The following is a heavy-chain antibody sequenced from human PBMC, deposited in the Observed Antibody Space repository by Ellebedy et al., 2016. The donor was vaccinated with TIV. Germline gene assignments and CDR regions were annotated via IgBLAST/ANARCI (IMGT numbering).Heavy chain of an antibody. V-gene: IGHV1-69*06. CDR1: GGTFSSYS. J-gene: IGHJ4*02. Sequence: AASVKVSCKASGGTFSSYSINWVRQAPGQGLEWRGGIIPIFRKATYAKKFQGRVTISADTSTSTAYMDLNSLTSDYTAVYYCARSTLGFDNWGQGTLVTV. CDR2: IIPIFRKA. D-gene: IGHD3-3*01. CDR3: ARSTLGFDN.